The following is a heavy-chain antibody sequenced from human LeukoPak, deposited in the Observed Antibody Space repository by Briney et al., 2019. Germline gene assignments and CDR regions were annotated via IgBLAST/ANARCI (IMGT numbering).Heavy chain of an antibody. D-gene: IGHD6-19*01. CDR2: TSASGANT. V-gene: IGHV3-23*01. J-gene: IGHJ2*01. Sequence: GGSLRLSCAASGFTFRNYAMNWVRQAPGKGLEWVSGTSASGANTYHADSVKGRFTISRDNSKSTLYLQMNSLRVEDTAVYYCAKVASGWYGWYFDLWGRGTLVTVSS. CDR3: AKVASGWYGWYFDL. CDR1: GFTFRNYA.